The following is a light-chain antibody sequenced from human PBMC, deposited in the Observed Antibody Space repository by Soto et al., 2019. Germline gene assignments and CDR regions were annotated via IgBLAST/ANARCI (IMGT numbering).Light chain of an antibody. V-gene: IGLV2-11*01. CDR2: DVS. CDR3: CSYAGSRAL. CDR1: SSDVGGYNY. J-gene: IGLJ2*01. Sequence: QLVLTQPRSVSGSPGQSVTISCTGTSSDVGGYNYVSWYQQHPGKAPKVMIYDVSKRPSGVPDRFSGSKSGNTASLTISGLQAEDEADYYCCSYAGSRALFGGGTKLTVL.